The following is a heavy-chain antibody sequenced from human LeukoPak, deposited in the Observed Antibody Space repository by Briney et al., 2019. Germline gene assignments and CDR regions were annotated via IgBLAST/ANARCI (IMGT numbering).Heavy chain of an antibody. CDR3: ARRGSELVSFFVVGY. D-gene: IGHD3-16*01. V-gene: IGHV1-18*01. J-gene: IGHJ4*02. Sequence: ASVKVSCKASGYTFTSYGIIWVRQAPGQGLEWMGWISAYNGNTNYAQKLQGRVTMTTDTSTSTAYMELRSLRSDDTAVYYCARRGSELVSFFVVGYWGQGTLVTVSS. CDR1: GYTFTSYG. CDR2: ISAYNGNT.